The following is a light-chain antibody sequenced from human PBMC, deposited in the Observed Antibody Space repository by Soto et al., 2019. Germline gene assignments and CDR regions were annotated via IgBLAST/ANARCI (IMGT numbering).Light chain of an antibody. CDR1: QSVSSN. Sequence: EIVMTQSPATLSVSPGERATLSCRASQSVSSNLAWYQQKPGQAPRLLIYGASTRATGIPARFSGSGSGTEFTLYISSRQSEDVAVYYCQQYNNWPPYTFGQGTKLEIK. J-gene: IGKJ2*01. V-gene: IGKV3-15*01. CDR3: QQYNNWPPYT. CDR2: GAS.